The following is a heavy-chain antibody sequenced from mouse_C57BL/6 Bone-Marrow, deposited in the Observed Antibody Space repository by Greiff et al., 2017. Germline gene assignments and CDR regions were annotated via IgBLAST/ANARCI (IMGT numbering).Heavy chain of an antibody. V-gene: IGHV1-55*01. CDR1: GYTFTGYW. CDR2: IYPGGGRT. CDR3: ATTLVFDY. J-gene: IGHJ2*01. D-gene: IGHD5-5*01. Sequence: QVQLQQPGAELVKPGASVKMSCKASGYTFTGYWITWVKQRPEQGLEWIGEIYPGGGRTKSNEKFQSKATITVDTSSSTAYLQLSSLTSEDSAVYYCATTLVFDYWGQGTTLTVSS.